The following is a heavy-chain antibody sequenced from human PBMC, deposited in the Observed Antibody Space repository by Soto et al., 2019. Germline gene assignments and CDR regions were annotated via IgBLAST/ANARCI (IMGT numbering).Heavy chain of an antibody. CDR2: ISSSSSTI. CDR3: ARDLGRKLAPSAFDI. J-gene: IGHJ3*02. V-gene: IGHV3-48*02. Sequence: GGSLRLSCAASGFTFSSYSMNWVRQAPGKGLEWVSYISSSSSTIYYADSVKGQFTISRDNAKNALYLQMNSLRDEVTAVYYCARDLGRKLAPSAFDIWGQGTMVTVSS. CDR1: GFTFSSYS. D-gene: IGHD1-1*01.